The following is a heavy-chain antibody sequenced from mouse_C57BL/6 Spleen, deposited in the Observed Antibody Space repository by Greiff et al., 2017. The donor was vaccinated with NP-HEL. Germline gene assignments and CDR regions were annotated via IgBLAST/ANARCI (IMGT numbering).Heavy chain of an antibody. CDR3: ARRETAQAAWVGF. CDR2: IDPSDSYT. CDR1: GYTFTSYW. J-gene: IGHJ3*01. V-gene: IGHV1-69*01. Sequence: QVQLQQPGAELVMPGASVKLSCKASGYTFTSYWMHWVKQRPGQGLEWIGEIDPSDSYTNYNQKFKGKSTLTVDKSSRTAYMQLSSLTSEGSAVYYCARRETAQAAWVGFWGQGALVTVPA. D-gene: IGHD3-2*02.